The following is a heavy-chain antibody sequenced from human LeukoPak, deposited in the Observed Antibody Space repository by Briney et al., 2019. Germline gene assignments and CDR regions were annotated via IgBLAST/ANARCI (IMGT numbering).Heavy chain of an antibody. J-gene: IGHJ5*02. V-gene: IGHV3-33*01. D-gene: IGHD3-16*01. Sequence: GRSLRLSCAASGFIFSSYGMHWVRQAPRNRLEWVAVIWYNGSKKYYADSVKGRFTISRDNSKNTLYLQMNSLSAEDTAVYYSARDTFRFDNWGPGTLVTVSS. CDR1: GFIFSSYG. CDR3: ARDTFRFDN. CDR2: IWYNGSKK.